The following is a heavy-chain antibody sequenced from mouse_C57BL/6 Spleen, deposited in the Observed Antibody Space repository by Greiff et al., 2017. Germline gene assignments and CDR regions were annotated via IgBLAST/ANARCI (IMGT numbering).Heavy chain of an antibody. J-gene: IGHJ2*01. CDR2: ISSGSSTI. CDR1: GFTFSDYG. V-gene: IGHV5-17*01. CDR3: AREGVYYFDY. Sequence: EVKVVESGGGLVKPGGSLKLSCAASGFTFSDYGMHWVRQAPEQGLEWVAYISSGSSTIYYADTVKGRFTISRDNAKNTLFLQMTSLRSEDTAMYYCAREGVYYFDYWGQGTTLTVSS.